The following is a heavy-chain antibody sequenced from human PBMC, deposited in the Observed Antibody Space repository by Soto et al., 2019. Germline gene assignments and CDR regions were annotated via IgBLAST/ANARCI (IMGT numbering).Heavy chain of an antibody. Sequence: EVQVVESGGGLIQPGGSLRLSCTASDRIVGLNYMNWVRQAPGKGLEWVSVISTDGTPYYADFVKGRFTVSRDLSKNTVLLEMKSLRVEDTAVYYCASSPSSVVSNFYGMDVWGQGTTVTVSS. V-gene: IGHV3-53*01. D-gene: IGHD3-22*01. CDR1: DRIVGLNY. CDR3: ASSPSSVVSNFYGMDV. CDR2: ISTDGTP. J-gene: IGHJ6*02.